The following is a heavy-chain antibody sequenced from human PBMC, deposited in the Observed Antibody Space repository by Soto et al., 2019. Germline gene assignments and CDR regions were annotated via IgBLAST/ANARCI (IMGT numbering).Heavy chain of an antibody. J-gene: IGHJ6*03. V-gene: IGHV3-11*01. CDR2: ISGSSGNI. Sequence: VQLVESGGGVGKTGGSLRLSCAASGFTFSDYYMSWTRQAPGKGLEWVAYISGSSGNIYYADSVKGRVTISRDNAKNSLYLKMNSLRAADTAVYYFARDRYSGSDAYMDVWGNGTTVTVSS. CDR3: ARDRYSGSDAYMDV. CDR1: GFTFSDYY. D-gene: IGHD5-12*01.